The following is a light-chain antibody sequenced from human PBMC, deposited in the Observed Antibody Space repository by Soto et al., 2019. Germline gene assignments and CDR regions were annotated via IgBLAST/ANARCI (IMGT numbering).Light chain of an antibody. CDR2: DVS. V-gene: IGLV2-14*01. J-gene: IGLJ1*01. CDR1: SGDVGGYNY. Sequence: QSALTQPASVSGSPGQSITISCTGTSGDVGGYNYVSWYQQHPGKAPKPMIYDVSNRPSGVSNRFSGSKSGNTASLPISGLQAEDEADYYCSSHTSSSTLFFGTGTKVPS. CDR3: SSHTSSSTLF.